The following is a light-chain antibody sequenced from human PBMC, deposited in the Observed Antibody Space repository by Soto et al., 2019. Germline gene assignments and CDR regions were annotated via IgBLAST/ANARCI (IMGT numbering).Light chain of an antibody. CDR2: KDT. CDR3: LSADSSRLYV. V-gene: IGLV3-25*02. CDR1: ELPKEY. J-gene: IGLJ1*01. Sequence: SYELTQPPSVSVSQGQTARITCSGDELPKEYAYWYQQKPGQAPLLVIYKDTERPSGIPERFSASSSGTTVTLTISGVQAEDEGDYYCLSADSSRLYVFGTGTKVTVL.